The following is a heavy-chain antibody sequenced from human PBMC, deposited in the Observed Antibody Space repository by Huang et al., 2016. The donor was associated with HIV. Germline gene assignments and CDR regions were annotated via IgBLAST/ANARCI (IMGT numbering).Heavy chain of an antibody. CDR1: GGAFSGYY. D-gene: IGHD1-1*01. V-gene: IGHV4-34*01. J-gene: IGHJ3*02. CDR3: ARERMMSWLDDHDAFDI. Sequence: QVQLQQWGAGLLKPSETLSLTCAVYGGAFSGYYWGWIRQSPGKGLEWIGEINHCGSPNYNPSLKSRLTVAVDTSKNQFSLKLSSVTAADTAVYYCARERMMSWLDDHDAFDIWGQGTMVTVSS. CDR2: INHCGSP.